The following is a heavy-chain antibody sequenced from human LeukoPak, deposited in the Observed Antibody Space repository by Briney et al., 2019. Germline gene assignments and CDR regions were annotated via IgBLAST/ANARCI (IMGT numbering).Heavy chain of an antibody. Sequence: GGSLRLSCAASGVTFRSYGMHWVRQAPGKGLEWVALISSDGNDKLYGESVRGRFTVSRDDSKSTLYLQMNSLRAEDTAVYYCAKPSTIFGVVPIPNPFDYWGQGTLVTVSS. CDR3: AKPSTIFGVVPIPNPFDY. D-gene: IGHD3-3*01. CDR1: GVTFRSYG. CDR2: ISSDGNDK. J-gene: IGHJ4*02. V-gene: IGHV3-30*18.